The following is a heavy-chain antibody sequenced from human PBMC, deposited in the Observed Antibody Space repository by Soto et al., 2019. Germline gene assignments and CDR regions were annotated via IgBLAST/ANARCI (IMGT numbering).Heavy chain of an antibody. Sequence: GGSLRLSCAASGFTFSSYGMHWVRQXPGKGLEWVAVISYDGSNKYYADSVKGRFTISRDNSKNTLYLQMNSLRAEDTAVYYCAKVRLRFLEWLFWNAFDIWGQGTMVTVSS. CDR3: AKVRLRFLEWLFWNAFDI. D-gene: IGHD3-3*01. CDR1: GFTFSSYG. V-gene: IGHV3-30*18. J-gene: IGHJ3*02. CDR2: ISYDGSNK.